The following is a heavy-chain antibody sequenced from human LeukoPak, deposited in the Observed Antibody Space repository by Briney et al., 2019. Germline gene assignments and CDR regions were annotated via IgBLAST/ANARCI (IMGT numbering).Heavy chain of an antibody. D-gene: IGHD6-19*01. CDR2: IKQDGSEK. CDR1: GFTFSSYW. J-gene: IGHJ4*02. CDR3: ARGSRRYSSGWYREGIDY. Sequence: GGSLRLSCAASGFTFSSYWMSWVRQAPGKGLEWAANIKQDGSEKYYVDSVKGRFTISRDNAKNSLYLQMNSLRAEDTAVYYCARGSRRYSSGWYREGIDYWGQGTLVTVSS. V-gene: IGHV3-7*01.